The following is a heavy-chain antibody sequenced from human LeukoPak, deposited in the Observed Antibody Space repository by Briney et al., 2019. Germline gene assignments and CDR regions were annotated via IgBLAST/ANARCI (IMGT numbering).Heavy chain of an antibody. CDR3: ARLAVVGIETFMIVGKIDY. J-gene: IGHJ4*02. CDR1: GGPIITSSYY. D-gene: IGHD3-22*01. CDR2: VYYSGTT. V-gene: IGHV4-39*01. Sequence: PSETLSLACTVSGGPIITSSYYWGWIRQAPGKGLEWMGSVYYSGTTHYNPSLKSRLTISVDTSKSEFSLRLSSVTAADTAVYYCARLAVVGIETFMIVGKIDYWGQGTLVTVSS.